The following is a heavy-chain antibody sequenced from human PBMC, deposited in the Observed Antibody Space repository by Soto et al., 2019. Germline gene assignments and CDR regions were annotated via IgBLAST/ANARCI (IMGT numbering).Heavy chain of an antibody. CDR1: GGTFSSYA. D-gene: IGHD3-22*01. V-gene: IGHV1-69*13. J-gene: IGHJ4*02. Sequence: ASVKVSCKASGGTFSSYAISWVRQAPGQGLEWMGGIIPIFGTANYAQKFQGRVTITADESTSTAYMELSSLRSEDTAVYYCARAPVYYDSSGYYMLNFDYWGQGTLVTVSS. CDR3: ARAPVYYDSSGYYMLNFDY. CDR2: IIPIFGTA.